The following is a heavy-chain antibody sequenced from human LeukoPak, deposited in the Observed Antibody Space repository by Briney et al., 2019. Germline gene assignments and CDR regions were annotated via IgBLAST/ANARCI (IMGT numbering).Heavy chain of an antibody. CDR3: TTDRGTIGFDY. V-gene: IGHV4-61*02. CDR1: GGSVSSGGYY. D-gene: IGHD3-3*01. J-gene: IGHJ4*02. Sequence: SETLSLTCTVSGGSVSSGGYYWSRIRQPAGKGLEWIGRIYTSGSTNYNPSLKSRVTISVDTSKNQFSLKLSSVTAADTAVYYCTTDRGTIGFDYWGQGTPVTVSS. CDR2: IYTSGST.